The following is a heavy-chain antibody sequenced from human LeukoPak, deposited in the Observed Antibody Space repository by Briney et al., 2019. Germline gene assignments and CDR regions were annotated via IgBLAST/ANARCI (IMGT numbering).Heavy chain of an antibody. Sequence: GGSLRLSCAVSGFSVSSNYMNWVRQAPGKGLEWVSVIYSGGDTYYADSVKGRFTISRDNSKNTLYLEMNSLRAEDTAVYYCARNRGAYFYGTGYWGQGTLVTVSS. J-gene: IGHJ4*02. CDR2: IYSGGDT. CDR1: GFSVSSNY. CDR3: ARNRGAYFYGTGY. V-gene: IGHV3-66*01. D-gene: IGHD3-10*01.